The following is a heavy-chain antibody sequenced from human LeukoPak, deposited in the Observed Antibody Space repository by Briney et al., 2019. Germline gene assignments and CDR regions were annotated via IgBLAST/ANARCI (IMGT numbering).Heavy chain of an antibody. V-gene: IGHV1-46*01. Sequence: ASVKVSCKASGYTFTSYYMHWVRQAPGQGLEWMGIINPSGGSTSYAQKFQGRVTMTRDTSTSTVYMELSSLTAADTAVYYCARPTNYDRRVWYFDLWGRGTLVTVSS. CDR1: GYTFTSYY. CDR2: INPSGGST. D-gene: IGHD3-22*01. J-gene: IGHJ2*01. CDR3: ARPTNYDRRVWYFDL.